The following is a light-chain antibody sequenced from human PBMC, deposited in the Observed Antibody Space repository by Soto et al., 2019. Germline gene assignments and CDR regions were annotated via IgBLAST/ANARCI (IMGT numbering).Light chain of an antibody. CDR2: YAS. V-gene: IGKV1-5*01. J-gene: IGKJ1*01. Sequence: DIQMTQSPSTLSASVGDRVTLTCRASQTVNTWLAWYQQKPGKAPKVLICYASSMKTGVPSRFSGSGSGTELTLTISNLQPDDFATYYCQQYDNYSSGPFGQGTKVDIK. CDR3: QQYDNYSSGP. CDR1: QTVNTW.